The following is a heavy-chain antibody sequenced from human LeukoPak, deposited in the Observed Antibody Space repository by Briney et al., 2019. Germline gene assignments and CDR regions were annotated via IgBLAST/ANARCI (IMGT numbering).Heavy chain of an antibody. D-gene: IGHD2-15*01. V-gene: IGHV3-23*01. J-gene: IGHJ4*02. CDR3: AKGARLRYCSGGSCYSDPLLDY. CDR1: GFTFSSYA. CDR2: ISGSGGST. Sequence: GGSLRLSCAASGFTFSSYAMIWVRQAPGKGLEWVSAISGSGGSTYYADSVKGRFTISRDNSKNTLYLQMNSLRAEDTAVYYCAKGARLRYCSGGSCYSDPLLDYWGQGTLVTVSS.